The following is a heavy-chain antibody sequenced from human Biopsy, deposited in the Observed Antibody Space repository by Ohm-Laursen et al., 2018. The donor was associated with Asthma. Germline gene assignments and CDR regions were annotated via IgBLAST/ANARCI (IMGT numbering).Heavy chain of an antibody. J-gene: IGHJ6*02. CDR2: IMTVFGTT. CDR1: GGTFSNFA. CDR3: ARCQVGYSSGWSLLLKKIYYSGMDV. D-gene: IGHD6-19*01. Sequence: SSVKVSCKPPGGTFSNFAISWVRQAPGHGLEWLGGIMTVFGTTNYAQKFQGRVTITADESTSTAYIEVTSLRSEDTAIYYCARCQVGYSSGWSLLLKKIYYSGMDVWGQGTAVTVSS. V-gene: IGHV1-69*01.